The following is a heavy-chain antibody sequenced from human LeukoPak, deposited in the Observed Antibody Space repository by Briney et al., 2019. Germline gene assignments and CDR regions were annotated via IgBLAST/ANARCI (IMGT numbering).Heavy chain of an antibody. CDR2: ISSSGGST. V-gene: IGHV3-23*01. CDR1: GFTFSSCA. D-gene: IGHD6-13*01. CDR3: ARGEQQLNYYYYYGMDV. J-gene: IGHJ6*04. Sequence: GGSLRLSCAASGFTFSSCAMSWVRQAPGKGLEWVSAISSSGGSTYYADSVKARFTISRDNSKNTLYLQMNSPRADDTAVYYCARGEQQLNYYYYYGMDVWGKGTTVTVSS.